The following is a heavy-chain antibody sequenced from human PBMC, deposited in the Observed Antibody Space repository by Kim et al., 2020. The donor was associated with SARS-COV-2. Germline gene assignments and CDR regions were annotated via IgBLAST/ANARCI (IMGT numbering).Heavy chain of an antibody. V-gene: IGHV3-53*01. CDR1: GFTFSSNY. CDR3: ARGDGDNIG. D-gene: IGHD3-10*01. CDR2: IYSGGST. J-gene: IGHJ4*02. Sequence: GGSLRLSCAASGFTFSSNYMSWVRQAPGKGLEWVSVIYSGGSTYYGDSGKGRFTISRDNSKNTVYLQMNSLRAEDTAVCYCARGDGDNIGWGQGTLVTVSS.